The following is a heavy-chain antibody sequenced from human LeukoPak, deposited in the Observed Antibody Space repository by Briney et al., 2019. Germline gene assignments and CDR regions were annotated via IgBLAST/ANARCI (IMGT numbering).Heavy chain of an antibody. CDR1: GFTFRSYA. V-gene: IGHV3-30-3*01. Sequence: PGGSLRLSCAASGFTFRSYAMHWVRQAPGKGLEWVAVISYDGSKKYYADSVKGRFTISRDNSKNTLFLQMNSLRTEDTAVYYCARDVFGYSYGSFDYWGQGTLVTVSS. D-gene: IGHD5-18*01. CDR3: ARDVFGYSYGSFDY. J-gene: IGHJ4*02. CDR2: ISYDGSKK.